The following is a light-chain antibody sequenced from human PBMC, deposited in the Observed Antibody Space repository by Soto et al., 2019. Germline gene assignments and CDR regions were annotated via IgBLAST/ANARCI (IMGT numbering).Light chain of an antibody. Sequence: VLTQSPGTLSLSPGDRATLSCRASQSISTNNLAWYQQKPGQAPRLLIYGTSSRATGIPDRFGGSGSGTDFTLTISRLEPEDFALYYCQQYAGSPYTFGQGTRLEIK. CDR1: QSISTNN. J-gene: IGKJ2*01. V-gene: IGKV3-20*01. CDR2: GTS. CDR3: QQYAGSPYT.